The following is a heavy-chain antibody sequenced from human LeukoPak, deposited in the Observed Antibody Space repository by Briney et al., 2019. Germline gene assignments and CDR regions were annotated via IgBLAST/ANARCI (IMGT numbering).Heavy chain of an antibody. CDR2: IYSNGWT. J-gene: IGHJ5*02. V-gene: IGHV4-61*02. CDR1: GVSISTDLYY. CDR3: ARGSGWNSFDP. D-gene: IGHD6-19*01. Sequence: KTSQTLFLTCAVPGVSISTDLYYWTWLRQPAGKGLEWIGRIYSNGWTDYNPPLKSRVSTSIDTSKHPTALTMSLATAADTALYNCARGSGWNSFDPWGEGTLVTVSS.